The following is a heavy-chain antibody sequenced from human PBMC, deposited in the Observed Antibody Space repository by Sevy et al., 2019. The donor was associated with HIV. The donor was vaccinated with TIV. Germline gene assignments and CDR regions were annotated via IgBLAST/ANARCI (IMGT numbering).Heavy chain of an antibody. J-gene: IGHJ5*02. CDR2: ISWDGGST. D-gene: IGHD2-15*01. CDR1: GFTFDDYA. V-gene: IGHV3-43D*03. Sequence: GGSLRLSCAASGFTFDDYAMHWVRQAPGKGLEWVSLISWDGGSTYYADSVKGRFTISRDNSKNSLYLQMNSLRAEDTALYYCAKEQTACSGGSCYPNWFDPWGQGTLVTVSS. CDR3: AKEQTACSGGSCYPNWFDP.